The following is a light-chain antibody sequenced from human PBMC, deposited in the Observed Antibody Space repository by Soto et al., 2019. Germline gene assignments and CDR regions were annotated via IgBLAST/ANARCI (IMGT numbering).Light chain of an antibody. V-gene: IGKV3-15*01. J-gene: IGKJ4*01. CDR2: DAS. Sequence: EVVMTQSPATLSVSPGERATLSCRASQSARSSLAWYQQKPGQAPRLLISDASTRATGIPARFSGSGSGTECTLTISSLQSEDFAVYYCQQYNNWPLTFGGGTKVDIK. CDR1: QSARSS. CDR3: QQYNNWPLT.